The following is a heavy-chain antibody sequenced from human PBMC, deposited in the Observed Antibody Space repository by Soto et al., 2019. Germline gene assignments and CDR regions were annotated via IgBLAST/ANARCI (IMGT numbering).Heavy chain of an antibody. D-gene: IGHD3-16*01. J-gene: IGHJ6*02. V-gene: IGHV4-30-4*01. Sequence: PSETLSLTCTVSGGSISSGDYYWSWIRQPPGKGLEWIGYIYYSGSTYYNPSLKSRVTISVDTSKNQFSLKLSSVTAADTAVYYCARRLRENYYYGMDVWGQGTTVTVSS. CDR1: GGSISSGDYY. CDR3: ARRLRENYYYGMDV. CDR2: IYYSGST.